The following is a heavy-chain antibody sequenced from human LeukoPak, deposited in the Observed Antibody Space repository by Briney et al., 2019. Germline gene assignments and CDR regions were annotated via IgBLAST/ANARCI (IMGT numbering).Heavy chain of an antibody. CDR3: AREDLGYCSGGRCSGGFDY. CDR1: GGSISSGGYS. Sequence: PSQTLSLTCAVSGGSISSGGYSWSWIRQPPGKGLEWIGYIYHSGSTYYNPSLKSRVTISVDRSKNQFSLKLSSVTAADTAVYYCAREDLGYCSGGRCSGGFDYWGQGTLVTVSS. CDR2: IYHSGST. J-gene: IGHJ4*02. V-gene: IGHV4-30-2*01. D-gene: IGHD2-15*01.